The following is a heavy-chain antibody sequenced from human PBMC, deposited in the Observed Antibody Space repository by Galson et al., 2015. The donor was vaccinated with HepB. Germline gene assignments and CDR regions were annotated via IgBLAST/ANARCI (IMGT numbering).Heavy chain of an antibody. CDR2: ISYDGSNK. Sequence: SLRLSCAASGFTFSSYGMHWVRQAPGKGLEWVAVISYDGSNKYYADSVKGRFTISRDNSKNTLYLQMNSLRAEDTAVYYCAKRFGTLYSSGPYGMDVWGQGTTVTVSS. J-gene: IGHJ6*02. CDR3: AKRFGTLYSSGPYGMDV. V-gene: IGHV3-30*18. D-gene: IGHD6-19*01. CDR1: GFTFSSYG.